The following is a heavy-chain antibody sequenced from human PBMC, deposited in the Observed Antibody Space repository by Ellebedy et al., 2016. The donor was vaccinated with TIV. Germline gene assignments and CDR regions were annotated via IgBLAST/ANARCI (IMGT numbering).Heavy chain of an antibody. CDR2: ISTYSGNT. CDR1: GYTFNSHS. D-gene: IGHD2-2*02. Sequence: ASVKVSXXASGYTFNSHSISWVRQAPGQGLEWVGWISTYSGNTNYTQKVQGRVSLTTDTSTSTAYLELRSLRSDDTAVYYCGRDSLGYTSLTDLWGQGTLVIVSS. J-gene: IGHJ5*02. CDR3: GRDSLGYTSLTDL. V-gene: IGHV1-18*01.